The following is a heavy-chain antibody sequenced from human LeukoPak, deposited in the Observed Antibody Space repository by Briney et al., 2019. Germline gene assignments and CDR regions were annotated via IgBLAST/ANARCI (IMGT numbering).Heavy chain of an antibody. CDR3: VRVEDWGAAGNRMDY. Sequence: GGSLRLSCAASGFAFSTYTISWVRQAPGKGLEWVSSIPSSSASMYYADSVRGRFTISRDNAKNSLYLQMNSLKAEDTAVYSCVRVEDWGAAGNRMDYWGQGTLVTVSS. D-gene: IGHD1-26*01. CDR2: IPSSSASM. CDR1: GFAFSTYT. V-gene: IGHV3-21*01. J-gene: IGHJ4*02.